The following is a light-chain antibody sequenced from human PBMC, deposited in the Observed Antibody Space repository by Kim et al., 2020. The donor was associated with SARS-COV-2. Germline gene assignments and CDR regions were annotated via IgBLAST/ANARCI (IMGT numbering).Light chain of an antibody. J-gene: IGKJ1*01. Sequence: DIQMTQSPSSLSASVGDRVTITCRASQGISNYLAWYQQKPGKVPKLLIYAASILQSGVPSRFSGSGSGTDFTLTISSLQPEDVATYYCQKYNSAPPWTVVEGTKVDI. V-gene: IGKV1-27*01. CDR2: AAS. CDR3: QKYNSAPPWT. CDR1: QGISNY.